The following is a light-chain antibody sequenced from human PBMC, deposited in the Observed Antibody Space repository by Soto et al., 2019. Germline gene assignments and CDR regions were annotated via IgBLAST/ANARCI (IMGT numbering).Light chain of an antibody. CDR3: VVCDDGLHGPL. V-gene: IGLV1-44*01. J-gene: IGLJ2*01. CDR1: SSDIGSNS. Sequence: QSVLTQPPSASGTPGQGVTISCSGSSSDIGSNSVNWYQQLPGTAPKLLIYYDNHRPSGVPDRFSGSKSGTSASLAITGLQSEDEGDYHCVVCDDGLHGPLFGGGTKLTVL. CDR2: YDN.